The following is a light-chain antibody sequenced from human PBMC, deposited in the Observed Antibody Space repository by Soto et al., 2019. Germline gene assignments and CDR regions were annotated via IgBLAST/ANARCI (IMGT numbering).Light chain of an antibody. CDR3: QQYNTFSED. Sequence: IPMTQSPSALSASVGDGVTITCRASQSISNWLAWYQQKPGKAPKLLISFASILESGVPSRFSGSRSGREFTLTINNLQPDDFATYYCQQYNTFSEDFGQGTKVDIK. CDR1: QSISNW. V-gene: IGKV1-5*01. CDR2: FAS. J-gene: IGKJ1*01.